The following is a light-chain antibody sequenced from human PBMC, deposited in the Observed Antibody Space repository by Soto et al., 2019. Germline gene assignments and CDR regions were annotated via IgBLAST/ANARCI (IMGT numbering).Light chain of an antibody. CDR3: QQRSTSLYT. J-gene: IGKJ2*01. CDR2: DAS. CDR1: QDVSIF. Sequence: EILLAQSPATLSLSPGERATLSCKASQDVSIFLAWYQQKPGQAPRLLIHDASNRATGVPTRFSGSGSGREFTLTTTSLVPEHFAVYYCQQRSTSLYTFGPGTKLEV. V-gene: IGKV3-11*02.